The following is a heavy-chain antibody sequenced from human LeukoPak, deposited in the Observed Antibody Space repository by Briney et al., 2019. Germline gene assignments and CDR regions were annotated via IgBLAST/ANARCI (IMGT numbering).Heavy chain of an antibody. J-gene: IGHJ5*02. V-gene: IGHV1-46*01. CDR2: INPSGSST. CDR3: ARDNSVGDVAWWFDP. CDR1: GYTFTGHY. Sequence: ASVKVSCKASGYTFTGHYMHWVRQAPGQGLEWLGLINPSGSSTLYAQKFQGRVTMTRDMSTTTDYMELSSPRSEDTAVYYCARDNSVGDVAWWFDPWGQGTLVTVSS. D-gene: IGHD1-26*01.